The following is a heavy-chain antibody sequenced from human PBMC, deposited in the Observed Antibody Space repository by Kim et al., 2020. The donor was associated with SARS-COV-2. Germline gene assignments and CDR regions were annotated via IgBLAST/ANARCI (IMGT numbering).Heavy chain of an antibody. V-gene: IGHV4-59*08. Sequence: SETLSLTCTVSGASITTDFWSWIRQSPGKGLEWIGYIFYTGSANYNPSLSSRPTMSVDTSKNQFHLKLTSVTPADTAVYYCARRRKLVADYWGPGTLVT. J-gene: IGHJ4*02. CDR1: GASITTDF. CDR2: IFYTGSA. CDR3: ARRRKLVADY.